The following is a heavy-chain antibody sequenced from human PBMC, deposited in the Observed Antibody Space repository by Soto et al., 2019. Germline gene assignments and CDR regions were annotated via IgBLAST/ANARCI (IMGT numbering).Heavy chain of an antibody. CDR1: GGSISSSSYY. CDR3: ARSEGMVYASHMDV. Sequence: QLQLQESGPGLVKPSETLSLTCTVSGGSISSSSYYWGWIRQPPGKGLEWIGSIYYSGSTYYNPSLKSRVTISVDTSKNQFSLKLSTVTAADTAVYYCARSEGMVYASHMDVWGQGTTVTVSS. CDR2: IYYSGST. V-gene: IGHV4-39*01. J-gene: IGHJ6*02. D-gene: IGHD2-8*01.